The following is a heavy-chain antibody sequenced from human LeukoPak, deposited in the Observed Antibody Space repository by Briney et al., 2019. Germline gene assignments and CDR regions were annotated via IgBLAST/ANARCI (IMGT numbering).Heavy chain of an antibody. J-gene: IGHJ4*02. CDR2: ISAYNGNT. CDR1: GYTFTSYG. CDR3: AREPGIAVAGGSEGPDY. Sequence: ASVKVSCKASGYTFTSYGISWVRQAPGQGLEWMGWISAYNGNTNYAQKFQGRVTITADKSTSTAYMELSSLRSEDTAVYYCAREPGIAVAGGSEGPDYWGQGTLVTVSS. V-gene: IGHV1-18*01. D-gene: IGHD6-19*01.